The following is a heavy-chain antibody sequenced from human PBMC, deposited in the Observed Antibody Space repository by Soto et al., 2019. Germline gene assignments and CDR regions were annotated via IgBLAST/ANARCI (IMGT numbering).Heavy chain of an antibody. CDR1: GYTFTSYA. J-gene: IGHJ6*02. CDR3: AGPSFGVVTSPSRYYGMDV. V-gene: IGHV1-3*01. D-gene: IGHD3-3*01. CDR2: INAGNGNT. Sequence: ASVKVSCKASGYTFTSYAMHWVRQAPGQRHDWMGWINAGNGNTKYSQKFQGRVTITRDTSASTAYMELSSLRSEDTAVYYCAGPSFGVVTSPSRYYGMDVWGQGTTVTVSS.